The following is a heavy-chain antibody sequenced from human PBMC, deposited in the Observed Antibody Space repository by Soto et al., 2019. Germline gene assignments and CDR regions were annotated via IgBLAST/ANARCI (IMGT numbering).Heavy chain of an antibody. CDR2: LYDVDGS. CDR1: GLTISGKK. CDR3: ATWHEREHAYDV. V-gene: IGHV3-53*01. Sequence: GGSLRLSCADFGLTISGKKNVAWVRQAPGEGLEWVSALYDVDGSFYADSVKGRFTTSSDSSKTSVYLQMNDLRPDDTAVYYCATWHEREHAYDVWGQGTTVTVSS. J-gene: IGHJ3*01. D-gene: IGHD1-1*01.